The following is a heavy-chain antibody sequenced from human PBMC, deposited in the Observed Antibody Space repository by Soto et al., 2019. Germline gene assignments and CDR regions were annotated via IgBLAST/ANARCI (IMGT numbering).Heavy chain of an antibody. J-gene: IGHJ5*02. CDR1: GGSFSPNY. CDR2: IYYAGTT. V-gene: IGHV4-59*08. D-gene: IGHD2-21*01. CDR3: ARLGAYYQSLDP. Sequence: QVQLQESGPGLVKSSETLSLTCPVSGGSFSPNYWAWIRQPPGKGLEWIGYIYYAGTTSYNPSLKSRVTLSLETSKSQFTLRLTSVTASDTAVYYCARLGAYYQSLDPWGQGTLVTVSS.